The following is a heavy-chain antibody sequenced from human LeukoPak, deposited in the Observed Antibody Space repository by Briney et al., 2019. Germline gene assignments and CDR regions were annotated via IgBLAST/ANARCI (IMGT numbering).Heavy chain of an antibody. D-gene: IGHD6-19*01. CDR3: ASRQGIAVAGPPGDY. J-gene: IGHJ4*02. CDR1: GYTFTSYG. V-gene: IGHV1-18*01. CDR2: INANNGNT. Sequence: ASVKVSCKASGYTFTSYGITWVRQVPGQGLEWMGWINANNGNTNYAQNLQGRVTMTRDTSTSTAYMEVRSLRSDDTAVYYCASRQGIAVAGPPGDYWGQGTLVTVSS.